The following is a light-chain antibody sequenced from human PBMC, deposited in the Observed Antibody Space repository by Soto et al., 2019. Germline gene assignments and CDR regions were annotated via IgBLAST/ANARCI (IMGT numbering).Light chain of an antibody. Sequence: AIRMTQSPSSLSASTGDRVTITCRASQGISSYLAWYQQKPGKAPKLLIYKASSLESGVPSRFSGSGSGTEITLTITSLQPEDFATYYCQQLNSFPITFGQGTRLEIK. CDR3: QQLNSFPIT. V-gene: IGKV1-8*01. J-gene: IGKJ5*01. CDR2: KAS. CDR1: QGISSY.